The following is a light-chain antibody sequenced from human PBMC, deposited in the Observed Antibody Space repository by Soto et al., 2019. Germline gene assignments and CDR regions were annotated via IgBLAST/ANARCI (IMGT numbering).Light chain of an antibody. CDR1: QSVSSY. CDR2: DAS. J-gene: IGKJ1*01. V-gene: IGKV3-11*01. CDR3: QQYNNSPWT. Sequence: EIVLTQSPATLSLSPGERATLSCRASQSVSSYLAWYQQKPGQAPRLLIYDASNRAAGTPARFSGSGSGTDFTLTISSLQPDDFATYYCQQYNNSPWTFGQGTKVDI.